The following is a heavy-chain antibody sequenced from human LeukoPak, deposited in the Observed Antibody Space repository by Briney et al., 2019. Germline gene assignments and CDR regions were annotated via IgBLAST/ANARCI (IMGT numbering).Heavy chain of an antibody. CDR3: ARGPSGYHNT. D-gene: IGHD5-12*01. CDR1: GGSISSYY. CDR2: IYYSGTT. J-gene: IGHJ4*02. V-gene: IGHV4-59*01. Sequence: SETLSLTCTVSGGSISSYYWSWIRQPPGKGLEWIGYIYYSGTTNYNPSLKSRVTISVDTSKKQFSLNLNSVTAADTAVYYCARGPSGYHNTGGQGTLVTVSS.